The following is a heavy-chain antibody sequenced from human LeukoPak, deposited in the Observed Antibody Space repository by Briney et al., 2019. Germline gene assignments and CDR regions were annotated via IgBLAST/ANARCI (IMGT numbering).Heavy chain of an antibody. CDR3: ARNQRRLDY. CDR1: GFTLSSYW. Sequence: GGSLRLSCAASGFTLSSYWMSWVRQAPGKGLELVANIKQDGSEKYYVDSVKGRFAISRDNAKNSLYLQMNSLRAEDTAVYYCARNQRRLDYWGQGTLVTVSS. D-gene: IGHD1-14*01. J-gene: IGHJ4*02. CDR2: IKQDGSEK. V-gene: IGHV3-7*01.